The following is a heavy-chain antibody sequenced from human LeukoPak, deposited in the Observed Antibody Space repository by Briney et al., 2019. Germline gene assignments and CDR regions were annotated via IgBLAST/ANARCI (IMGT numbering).Heavy chain of an antibody. Sequence: GGSLRLSCAASGFTFSSYSMNWVRQAPGKGLEWVAVISYDGSNKYYADSVKGRFTISRDNTKNTLYLQMNSLRGDDTAVYYCATSYSYYHMDDWGKGTSVTVSS. CDR3: ATSYSYYHMDD. J-gene: IGHJ6*03. V-gene: IGHV3-30*03. CDR2: ISYDGSNK. CDR1: GFTFSSYS.